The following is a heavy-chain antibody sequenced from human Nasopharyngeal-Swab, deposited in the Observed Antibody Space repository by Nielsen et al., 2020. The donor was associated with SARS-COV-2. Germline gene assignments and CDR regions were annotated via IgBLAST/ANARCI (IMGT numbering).Heavy chain of an antibody. CDR2: IYYSGST. Sequence: PGKGLEWIGSIYYSGSTYYNPSLKSRFTISVDTSKNQFSLKLSSVTAADTAVYYCARPGYDSSGYTSYFDYWGQGTLVTVSS. CDR3: ARPGYDSSGYTSYFDY. J-gene: IGHJ4*02. D-gene: IGHD3-22*01. V-gene: IGHV4-39*01.